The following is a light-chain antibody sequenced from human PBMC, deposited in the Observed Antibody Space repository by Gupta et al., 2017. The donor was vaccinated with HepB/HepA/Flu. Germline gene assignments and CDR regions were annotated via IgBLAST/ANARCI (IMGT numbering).Light chain of an antibody. J-gene: IGLJ3*02. V-gene: IGLV1-51*01. CDR1: SSNIGNNY. CDR2: DNN. Sequence: QSVLTHHPSVSPAPGQHFTNTFSGSSSNIGNNYVSWYQQLPGTAPKLLIYDNNKRPSGIPDRFSGSKSGTSATLGITGLQTGDEADYYCGTWDSSLSARVFGGGTKLTVL. CDR3: GTWDSSLSARV.